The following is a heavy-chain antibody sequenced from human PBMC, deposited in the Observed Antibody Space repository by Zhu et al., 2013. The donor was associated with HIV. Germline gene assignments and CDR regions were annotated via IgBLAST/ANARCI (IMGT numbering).Heavy chain of an antibody. Sequence: QVQLVQSGAEVKKPGASVKVSCKASGYRFTSYVMHWVRQAPGQRLEWMGWINTGNGNTKYSQKFQGRVTITRDTSASTAYMEVSSLRPEDTAVYYCARDMYKWFDPWGQGTLVTVSS. V-gene: IGHV1-3*04. CDR2: INTGNGNT. CDR3: ARDMYKWFDP. J-gene: IGHJ5*02. CDR1: GYRFTSYV. D-gene: IGHD3-10*02.